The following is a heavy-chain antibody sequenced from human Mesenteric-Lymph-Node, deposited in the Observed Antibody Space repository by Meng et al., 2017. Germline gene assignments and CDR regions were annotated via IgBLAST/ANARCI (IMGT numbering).Heavy chain of an antibody. CDR3: ARSFTHGARVITYYCGMDV. CDR1: GSSSSSYW. J-gene: IGHJ6*02. V-gene: IGHV3-7*01. D-gene: IGHD3-10*01. Sequence: GESLMICWAASGSSSSSYWMSWVRQARGGGLEWVANIKQDGSEKYYVDSVKGRFTITRDNAKNSLYLQMNSLRTEDTAVYYCARSFTHGARVITYYCGMDVWGQGTTVTVSS. CDR2: IKQDGSEK.